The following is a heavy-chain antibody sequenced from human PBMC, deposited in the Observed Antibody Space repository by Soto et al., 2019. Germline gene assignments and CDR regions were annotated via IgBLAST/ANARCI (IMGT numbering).Heavy chain of an antibody. V-gene: IGHV4-34*01. CDR1: GGSFSGYY. J-gene: IGHJ4*02. D-gene: IGHD2-8*01. Sequence: QVQLRQWGAGLLKPSETLSLTCAVYGGSFSGYYWSWIRQPPGKGLEWIGEINHSGSTNYNPSLKSRVTISVDTSKNQFSLKLSSVTAAHTAVYYCARGPGMGYWGQGTLVTVSS. CDR2: INHSGST. CDR3: ARGPGMGY.